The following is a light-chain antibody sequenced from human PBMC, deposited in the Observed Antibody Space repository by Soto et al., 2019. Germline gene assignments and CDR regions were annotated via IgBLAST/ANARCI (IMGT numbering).Light chain of an antibody. V-gene: IGKV1-8*01. Sequence: AIRMTQSPSSFSASTGDRVTITCRASQGISSYLAWYQQKPGKAPKLLIYAASTLQSGVPSRFSGSGSRTDFPLTISCLQSEDFATYYCQQYYSYPWTFGQGTKVEIK. J-gene: IGKJ1*01. CDR2: AAS. CDR1: QGISSY. CDR3: QQYYSYPWT.